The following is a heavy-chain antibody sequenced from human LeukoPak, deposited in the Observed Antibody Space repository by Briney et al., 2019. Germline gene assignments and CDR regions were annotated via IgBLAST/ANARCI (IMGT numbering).Heavy chain of an antibody. D-gene: IGHD1-14*01. CDR3: ARGNRPRGLGYYYGMDV. CDR2: MNPNSGNT. J-gene: IGHJ6*02. CDR1: GYTFTSYG. V-gene: IGHV1-8*02. Sequence: GASVKVSCKASGYTFTSYGINWVRQAPGQGLEWMGWMNPNSGNTGYAQKFQGRVTMTRNTSISTAYMELSSLRSEDTAVYYCARGNRPRGLGYYYGMDVWGQGTTVTVSS.